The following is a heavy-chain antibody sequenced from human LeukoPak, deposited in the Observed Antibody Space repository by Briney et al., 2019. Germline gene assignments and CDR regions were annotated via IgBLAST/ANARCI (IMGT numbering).Heavy chain of an antibody. J-gene: IGHJ4*02. CDR1: GFTFDDYA. D-gene: IGHD4-17*01. Sequence: GGSLRLSSAASGFTFDDYAMHWVRQAPGKGLEWVSGISWNSGSIGYADSVKGRFTISRDNAKNSLYLQMNSLRAEDTAVYYCARGIATVPPGYWGQGTLVTVSS. V-gene: IGHV3-9*01. CDR3: ARGIATVPPGY. CDR2: ISWNSGSI.